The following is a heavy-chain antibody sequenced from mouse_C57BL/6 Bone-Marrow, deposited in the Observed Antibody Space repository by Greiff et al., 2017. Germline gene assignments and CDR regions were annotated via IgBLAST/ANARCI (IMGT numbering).Heavy chain of an antibody. D-gene: IGHD2-4*01. V-gene: IGHV5-9-1*02. CDR1: GFTFSSYA. CDR2: ISSGGDYI. J-gene: IGHJ3*01. CDR3: TIDYAWFAY. Sequence: EVKLMESGEGLVKPGGSLKLSCAASGFTFSSYAMSWVRQTPEKRLEWVAYISSGGDYIYYADTVKGRFTISRDNARNTLYLQMSSLKSEDTAMYYCTIDYAWFAYWGQVTLVTVSA.